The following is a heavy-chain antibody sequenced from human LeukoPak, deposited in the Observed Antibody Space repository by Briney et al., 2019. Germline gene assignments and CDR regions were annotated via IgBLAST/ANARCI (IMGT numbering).Heavy chain of an antibody. CDR1: GFTFSSYD. Sequence: PGGSLRLSCAASGFTFSSYDVHWVRQATGRGLEWVSAMGTAGDTYYAGSVKGRFTISREDAKNSFYLQMNSLRAGETAVYYCAALGGSIYWGQGTVVTVSS. V-gene: IGHV3-13*01. J-gene: IGHJ4*02. D-gene: IGHD1-26*01. CDR3: AALGGSIY. CDR2: MGTAGDT.